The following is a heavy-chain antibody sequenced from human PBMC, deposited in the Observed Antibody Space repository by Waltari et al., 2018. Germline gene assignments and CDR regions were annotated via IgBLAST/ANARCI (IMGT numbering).Heavy chain of an antibody. V-gene: IGHV1-18*01. CDR3: ARVYLLIREAAAGTSDY. J-gene: IGHJ4*02. Sequence: QVQLVQSGAEVKKPGASVKVSCKASGYTFTSYGISWVRTAPGQGLEWMGWISSYNGNTNYAQKLQGRVTMTTDTSTSTAYMELRSLRSDDTAVYYCARVYLLIREAAAGTSDYWGQGTLVTVSS. CDR1: GYTFTSYG. CDR2: ISSYNGNT. D-gene: IGHD6-13*01.